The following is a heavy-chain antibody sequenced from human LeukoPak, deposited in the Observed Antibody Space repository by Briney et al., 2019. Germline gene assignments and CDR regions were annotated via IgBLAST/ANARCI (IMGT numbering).Heavy chain of an antibody. Sequence: SETLSLTCTVSGGSISSYYWSWIRQPPGKGLEWIGYIYYSGSTNYNPSLKSRVTISVDTSKNQFSLKLSSVTATDTAVYYCARDQSGSGFVPWGQGTLVTVSS. V-gene: IGHV4-59*01. CDR2: IYYSGST. D-gene: IGHD2-15*01. CDR3: ARDQSGSGFVP. J-gene: IGHJ5*02. CDR1: GGSISSYY.